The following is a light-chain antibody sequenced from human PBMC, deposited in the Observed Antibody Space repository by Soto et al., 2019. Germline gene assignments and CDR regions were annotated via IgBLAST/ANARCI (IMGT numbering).Light chain of an antibody. V-gene: IGKV1-39*01. Sequence: DLQMTKSPSSLSASVGDRVTITFRASQSISNYLNWYQQKPGKAPKFLIYAASSLQSGVPSRFSGSGSGTEFTLTISSLQSEDFAVYYCQQFYNWPRTFGQGTKVDIK. CDR1: QSISNY. J-gene: IGKJ1*01. CDR3: QQFYNWPRT. CDR2: AAS.